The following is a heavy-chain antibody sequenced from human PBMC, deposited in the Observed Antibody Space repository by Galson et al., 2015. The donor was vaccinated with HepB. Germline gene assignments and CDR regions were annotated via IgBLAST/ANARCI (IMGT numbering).Heavy chain of an antibody. V-gene: IGHV1-69*13. D-gene: IGHD6-13*01. CDR3: ARSGGITPAGGFDY. CDR2: IIPIFGTA. J-gene: IGHJ4*02. CDR1: GGTFSSYA. Sequence: SVKVSCKASGGTFSSYAISWVRQAPGQGLEWMGGIIPIFGTANYAQKFQGRVTITADESTSTAYMELSSLRSEDTAVYYCARSGGITPAGGFDYWGQGTLVTVSS.